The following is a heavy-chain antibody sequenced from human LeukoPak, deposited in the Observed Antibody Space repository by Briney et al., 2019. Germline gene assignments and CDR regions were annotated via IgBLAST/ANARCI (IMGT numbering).Heavy chain of an antibody. Sequence: GASVKVSCKASGYTFTGYYMHWVRQAPGQGLEWMGWINPNSGGTNYAQKFQGRVTMTRDTSISTAYMELSRLRSDDTAVYYCARELEMATTSYDYWGQGTLVTVSS. J-gene: IGHJ4*02. V-gene: IGHV1-2*02. CDR3: ARELEMATTSYDY. CDR1: GYTFTGYY. CDR2: INPNSGGT. D-gene: IGHD1-1*01.